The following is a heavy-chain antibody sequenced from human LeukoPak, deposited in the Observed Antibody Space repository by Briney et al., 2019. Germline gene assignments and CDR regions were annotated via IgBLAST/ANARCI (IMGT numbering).Heavy chain of an antibody. D-gene: IGHD3-10*01. CDR1: GFTISSNY. Sequence: PGGSLRLSCAASGFTISSNYMNWVRQAPGKGLEWVANIKQDGSERYSVDSLKGRFTISRDNAKNSLCLQMNSLRADDTAVYYCCAGSGSYIYWGQGTLVSVSS. CDR2: IKQDGSER. V-gene: IGHV3-7*02. J-gene: IGHJ4*02. CDR3: CAGSGSYIY.